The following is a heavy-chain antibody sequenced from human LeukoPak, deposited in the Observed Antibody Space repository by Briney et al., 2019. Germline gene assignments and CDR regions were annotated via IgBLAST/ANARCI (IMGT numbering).Heavy chain of an antibody. CDR1: GYTFTSYA. V-gene: IGHV1-3*01. CDR3: ARGGLVCSSTSCYAPYYYYGMDV. D-gene: IGHD2-2*01. CDR2: INAGNGNT. Sequence: ASVKVSCKASGYTFTSYAMHWVRQAPGQRLEWMGWINAGNGNTKYSQKFQGRVTITRDTSASTAYMELSSLRSEDTAVYYCARGGLVCSSTSCYAPYYYYGMDVWGQGTTVTVSS. J-gene: IGHJ6*02.